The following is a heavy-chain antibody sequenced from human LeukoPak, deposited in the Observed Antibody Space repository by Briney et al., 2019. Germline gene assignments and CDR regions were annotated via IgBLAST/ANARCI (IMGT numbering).Heavy chain of an antibody. CDR2: INTYNGNT. D-gene: IGHD3-10*01. CDR3: ARAYGSGLNRFDP. V-gene: IGHV1-18*01. J-gene: IGHJ5*02. Sequence: GASVKVSCKASGYTFTSYGISWVRQAPGQGLEWMGWINTYNGNTNYAQKLQGRVTMTTDTSTNTAYMELRGLRSDDTAVYYCARAYGSGLNRFDPWGQGTLVTVSS. CDR1: GYTFTSYG.